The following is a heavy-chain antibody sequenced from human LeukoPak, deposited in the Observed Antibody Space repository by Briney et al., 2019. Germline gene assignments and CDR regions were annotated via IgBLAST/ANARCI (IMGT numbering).Heavy chain of an antibody. V-gene: IGHV4-61*02. CDR3: ARVKDTAMGV. J-gene: IGHJ4*02. D-gene: IGHD5-18*01. CDR1: GGSISSGSYY. Sequence: PSQTLSLTCTVSGGSISSGSYYWSWIRQPAGKGLEWIGRIYTSGGTNYNPSLKSRVTISVDTSKNQFSLKLSSVTAADTAVYYCARVKDTAMGVWGQGTLVTVSS. CDR2: IYTSGGT.